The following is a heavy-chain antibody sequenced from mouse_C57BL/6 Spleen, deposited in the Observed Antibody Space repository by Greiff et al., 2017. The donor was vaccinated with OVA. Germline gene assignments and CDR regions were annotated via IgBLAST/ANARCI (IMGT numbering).Heavy chain of an antibody. CDR3: ARPGTVVATDWYFDV. J-gene: IGHJ1*03. V-gene: IGHV1-76*01. CDR1: GYTFTDYY. D-gene: IGHD1-1*01. CDR2: IYPGSGNT. Sequence: VQLQQSGAELVRPGASVKLSCKASGYTFTDYYINWVKQRPGQGLEWIARIYPGSGNTYYNEKFKGKATLTAEKSSSTAYMQLSSLTSEDSAVYFCARPGTVVATDWYFDVWGTGTTVTVSS.